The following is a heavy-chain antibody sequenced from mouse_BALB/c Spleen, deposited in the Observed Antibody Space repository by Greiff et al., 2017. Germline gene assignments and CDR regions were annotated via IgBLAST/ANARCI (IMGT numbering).Heavy chain of an antibody. J-gene: IGHJ4*01. CDR3: ARDYYGSSYAMDY. CDR1: GYAFTNYW. V-gene: IGHV1-63*01. Sequence: QVQLQQSGAELVRPGTSVKISCKASGYAFTNYWLGWVKQRPGHGLEWIGDIYPGSGNTYYNEKFKGKATLTADKSSSTAYMQLSSLTSEGSAVYFCARDYYGSSYAMDYWGQGTSVTVSS. D-gene: IGHD1-1*01. CDR2: IYPGSGNT.